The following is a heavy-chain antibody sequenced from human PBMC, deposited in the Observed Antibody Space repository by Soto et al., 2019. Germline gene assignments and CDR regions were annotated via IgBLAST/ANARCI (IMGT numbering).Heavy chain of an antibody. CDR3: AREVAIVATSLSSDY. V-gene: IGHV1-2*02. CDR1: GYSFTGYY. CDR2: INPNSGGT. D-gene: IGHD5-12*01. J-gene: IGHJ4*02. Sequence: ALVKRYRKASGYSFTGYYMGRVRKAPGQGLEWMGWINPNSGGTNYAQKFQGRVTMTRDTSISTAYMELSRLRSDDTAVYYCAREVAIVATSLSSDYWGQGTLVTVSS.